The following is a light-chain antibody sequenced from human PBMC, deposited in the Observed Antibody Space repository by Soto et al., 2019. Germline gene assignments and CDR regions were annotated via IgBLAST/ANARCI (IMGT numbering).Light chain of an antibody. J-gene: IGKJ3*01. Sequence: IQLTQSPSSLSASIGDRVTITCRASQGISNYFAWYQQKPGKAPKLLIYGAVTLQSGVPSRFSGSGSGTDFTLTISSLQPDDLATYYCQQLNNFPPFTFGPGTKVDLK. CDR3: QQLNNFPPFT. V-gene: IGKV1-9*01. CDR2: GAV. CDR1: QGISNY.